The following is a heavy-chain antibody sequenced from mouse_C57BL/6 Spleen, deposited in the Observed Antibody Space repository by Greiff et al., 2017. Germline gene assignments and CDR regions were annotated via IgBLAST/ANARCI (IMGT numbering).Heavy chain of an antibody. V-gene: IGHV6-6*01. J-gene: IGHJ4*01. CDR2: IRNKANNHAT. CDR3: TRIRGLRRDYYAMDY. Sequence: EVKVVESGGGLVQPGGSMKLSCAASGFTFSDAWMDWVRQSPEKGLEWVAEIRNKANNHATYYAESVKGRFTISRDDSKSSVYLQMNSLRAEDTGIYYCTRIRGLRRDYYAMDYWGQGTSVTVSS. CDR1: GFTFSDAW. D-gene: IGHD2-4*01.